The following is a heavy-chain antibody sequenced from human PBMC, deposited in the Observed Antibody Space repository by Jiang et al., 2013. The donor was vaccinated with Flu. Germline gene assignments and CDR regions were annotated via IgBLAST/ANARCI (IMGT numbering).Heavy chain of an antibody. CDR2: INTDTGNP. D-gene: IGHD3-10*01. CDR3: ARDWNYGGESLYTPGFDY. CDR1: GYTFTSHA. V-gene: IGHV7-4-1*02. J-gene: IGHJ4*02. Sequence: QSGSELKKPGASVKVSCKASGYTFTSHAMNWVRQAPGQRLEWMGWINTDTGNPTYAQGFTGRFVFSLDTSVSTAYLQISSLKAEDTAVYYCARDWNYGGESLYTPGFDYWGQGNPGHRLL.